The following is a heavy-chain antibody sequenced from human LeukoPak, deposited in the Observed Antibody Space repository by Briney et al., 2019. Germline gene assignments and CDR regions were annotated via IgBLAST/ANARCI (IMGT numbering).Heavy chain of an antibody. V-gene: IGHV3-21*04. Sequence: GGSLRLSCAASGFTFSSYSMNWVRQAPGKGLEWVSSISSSSSYIYYADSVEGRFTISRDNSKNTLYLQMNSLRVEDTAVYFCAKDRPNYQYGSGTYLWSFDYWGQGTLVTVSS. J-gene: IGHJ4*02. CDR1: GFTFSSYS. CDR2: ISSSSSYI. D-gene: IGHD3-10*01. CDR3: AKDRPNYQYGSGTYLWSFDY.